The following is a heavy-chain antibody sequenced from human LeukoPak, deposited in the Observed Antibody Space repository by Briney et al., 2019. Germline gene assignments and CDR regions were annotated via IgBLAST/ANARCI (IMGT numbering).Heavy chain of an antibody. J-gene: IGHJ5*02. D-gene: IGHD3-22*01. Sequence: PSETLSLTCAVYGGSFSGYYWSWIRQPPGRGLEWIGEINHSGSTNYNPSLKSRVTISVDTSKNQFSLKLSSVTAADTAVYYCARSQDYYDSSIGWFDPWGQGTLVTVSS. V-gene: IGHV4-34*01. CDR2: INHSGST. CDR3: ARSQDYYDSSIGWFDP. CDR1: GGSFSGYY.